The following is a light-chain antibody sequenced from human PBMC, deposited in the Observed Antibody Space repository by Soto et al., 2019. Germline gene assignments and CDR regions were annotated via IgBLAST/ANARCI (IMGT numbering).Light chain of an antibody. CDR1: SSDVGTYKY. Sequence: QSELTQPASVSGSPGQSITISCTGTSSDVGTYKYVPWYQQHPGKAPKLMIYDVSNRPSGVSNRFSGSKSGNTASLTISGLQAEDEADYYCNSYTTSSTLVFGTGTKVTVL. J-gene: IGLJ1*01. CDR3: NSYTTSSTLV. V-gene: IGLV2-14*03. CDR2: DVS.